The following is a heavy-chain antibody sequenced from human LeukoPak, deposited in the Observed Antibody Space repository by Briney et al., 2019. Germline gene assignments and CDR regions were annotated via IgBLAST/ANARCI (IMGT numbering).Heavy chain of an antibody. J-gene: IGHJ4*02. Sequence: PGRSLRLSCAASGFTFSSYAMHWVRQAPGKGLEWVAVISYDGSNKYYADSVKGRFTISRDNSKNTLYLQMNSLRAEDTAVYYCAKGGVRGVRTPYYFDYWGQGTLVTVSS. CDR1: GFTFSSYA. CDR2: ISYDGSNK. V-gene: IGHV3-30*04. CDR3: AKGGVRGVRTPYYFDY. D-gene: IGHD3-10*01.